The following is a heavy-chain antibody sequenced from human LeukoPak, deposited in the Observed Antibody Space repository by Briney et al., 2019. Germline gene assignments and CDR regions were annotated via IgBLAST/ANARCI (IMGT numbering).Heavy chain of an antibody. CDR1: GFTFSSYA. J-gene: IGHJ4*02. Sequence: PGGSLRLSCAAPGFTFSSYAMSWVRQAPGKGLEWVSAISGSGGSTYYADSVKGRFTISRDNSKNTLYLQMNSLRAEDTAVYYCANVLLWFGDFGGYWGQGTLVTVSS. D-gene: IGHD3-10*01. CDR2: ISGSGGST. V-gene: IGHV3-23*01. CDR3: ANVLLWFGDFGGY.